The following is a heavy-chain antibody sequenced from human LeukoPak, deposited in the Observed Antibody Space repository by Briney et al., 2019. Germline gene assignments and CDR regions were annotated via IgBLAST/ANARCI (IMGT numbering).Heavy chain of an antibody. J-gene: IGHJ4*02. CDR1: GFTFSSYN. D-gene: IGHD5-24*01. Sequence: PGESLRLSCAASGFTFSSYNMNWVRQAPGKGLEWVSSITSSSSYIYYADSVKGRFTISRDNAKNSLYMQMNSLRAEDTAVYYCARVLESEMATIGATDYWGQGTLVTVSS. CDR3: ARVLESEMATIGATDY. CDR2: ITSSSSYI. V-gene: IGHV3-21*01.